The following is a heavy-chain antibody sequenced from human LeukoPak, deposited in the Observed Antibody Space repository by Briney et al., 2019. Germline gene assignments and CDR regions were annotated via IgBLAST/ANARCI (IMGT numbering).Heavy chain of an antibody. D-gene: IGHD6-19*01. CDR3: ARVVRYSSGPLTDLFPYSFDY. CDR1: GYTFTNYA. CDR2: INAGHGNT. J-gene: IGHJ4*02. Sequence: GASLKISCKASGYTFTNYAMHWVRQAPGQRLEWMGWINAGHGNTKYSQEFQGRVTITRDTSANTAYMELSSLRSEDTAVYYCARVVRYSSGPLTDLFPYSFDYWGQGTLVTVSS. V-gene: IGHV1-3*03.